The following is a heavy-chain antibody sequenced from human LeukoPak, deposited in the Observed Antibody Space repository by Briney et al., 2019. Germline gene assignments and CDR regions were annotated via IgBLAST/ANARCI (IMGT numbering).Heavy chain of an antibody. V-gene: IGHV3-66*01. CDR1: GFTFSNAW. Sequence: GGSLRLSCAASGFTFSNAWMSWVRQAPGKGLEWVSVIYSGGSTYYADSVKGRFTISRDNSKNTLYLQMNSLRAEDTAVYYCARATYWGQGTLVTVSS. CDR3: ARATY. CDR2: IYSGGST. J-gene: IGHJ4*02.